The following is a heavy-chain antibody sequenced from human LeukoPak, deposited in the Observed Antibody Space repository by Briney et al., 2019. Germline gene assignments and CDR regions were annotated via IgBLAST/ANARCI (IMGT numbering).Heavy chain of an antibody. D-gene: IGHD1-14*01. Sequence: SETLSLTCTVSGGSITTSSYSWGWIRQPPGKGLEWIGNIFYGGSPYYNPSLKSRVTISVDTSKNQFSLKLSSVTAADTAVYYCAGLIRPGWFDPWGQGTLVTVSS. J-gene: IGHJ5*02. CDR3: AGLIRPGWFDP. V-gene: IGHV4-39*01. CDR2: IFYGGSP. CDR1: GGSITTSSYS.